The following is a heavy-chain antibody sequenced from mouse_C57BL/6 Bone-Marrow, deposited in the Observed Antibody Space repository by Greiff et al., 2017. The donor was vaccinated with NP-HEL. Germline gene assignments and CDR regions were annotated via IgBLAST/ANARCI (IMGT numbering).Heavy chain of an antibody. CDR3: ARWVWGDPHYYAMDY. J-gene: IGHJ4*01. Sequence: QVQLQQPGAELVKPGASVKLSCKASGYTFTSYWMHWVKQRPGQGLEWIGMIHPNSGSTNYNEKFKSKATLTVDKSSSTAYMQLSSLTSEDSAVYYCARWVWGDPHYYAMDYWGQGTSVTVSS. CDR1: GYTFTSYW. V-gene: IGHV1-64*01. CDR2: IHPNSGST.